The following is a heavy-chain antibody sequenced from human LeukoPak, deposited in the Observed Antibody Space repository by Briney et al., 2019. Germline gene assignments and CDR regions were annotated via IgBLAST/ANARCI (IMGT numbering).Heavy chain of an antibody. J-gene: IGHJ4*02. V-gene: IGHV3-11*01. CDR3: AREMGGDYGSGTFFDL. D-gene: IGHD3-10*01. Sequence: PGGSLRLSCAAPEFFFSDYYMSWVRPAPGKGLGGGSYISSGGDTKYYADSVKGRFTISRDNAKNSLYLQMNNLRAEDTAVYYCAREMGGDYGSGTFFDLWGQGNMVTVSS. CDR2: ISSGGDTK. CDR1: EFFFSDYY.